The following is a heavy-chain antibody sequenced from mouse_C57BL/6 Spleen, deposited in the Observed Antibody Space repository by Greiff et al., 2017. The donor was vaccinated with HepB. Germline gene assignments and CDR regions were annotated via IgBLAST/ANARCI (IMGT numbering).Heavy chain of an antibody. D-gene: IGHD1-1*01. CDR3: ASPDYYGSSAWFAY. V-gene: IGHV7-3*01. CDR2: IRNKANGYTT. Sequence: DVMLVESGGGLVQPGGSLSLSCAASGFTFTDYYMSWVRQPPGKALEWLGFIRNKANGYTTEYSASVKGRFTISRDNSQSILYLQMHALRAEDSATYYCASPDYYGSSAWFAYWGQGTLVTVSA. CDR1: GFTFTDYY. J-gene: IGHJ3*01.